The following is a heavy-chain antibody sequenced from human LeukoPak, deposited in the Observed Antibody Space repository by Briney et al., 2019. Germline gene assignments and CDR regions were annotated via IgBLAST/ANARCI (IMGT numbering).Heavy chain of an antibody. Sequence: KPSETLSLTCAVSGGSINSYYWSWIRQPPGKGLEWIGYIHYNGTTNYNPSLKSRVTISVDTSKNQFSLKLSSVTAADTAVYYCARGNWNYSPFDYWGQGTLVTVSS. V-gene: IGHV4-59*01. CDR2: IHYNGTT. CDR3: ARGNWNYSPFDY. CDR1: GGSINSYY. D-gene: IGHD1-7*01. J-gene: IGHJ4*02.